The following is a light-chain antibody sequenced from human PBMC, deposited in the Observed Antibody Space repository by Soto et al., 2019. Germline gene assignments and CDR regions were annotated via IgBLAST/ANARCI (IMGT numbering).Light chain of an antibody. CDR3: SLYTSENTYV. CDR2: EVS. J-gene: IGLJ1*01. Sequence: QSALTQPASVSGSPGQSITISCTGTSSDVGGYNYVSWYQQHPGKAPKLMIYEVSDRPSGVSNRFSGSKSGNTASLTISGLQAEDEADYYCSLYTSENTYVFGTGTKVTAL. CDR1: SSDVGGYNY. V-gene: IGLV2-14*01.